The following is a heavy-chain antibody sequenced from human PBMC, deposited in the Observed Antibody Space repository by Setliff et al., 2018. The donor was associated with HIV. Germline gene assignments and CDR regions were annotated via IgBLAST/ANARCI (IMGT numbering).Heavy chain of an antibody. CDR3: AKLPHSSAWYSPFYYFEY. Sequence: GGSLRLSCAASGFTFSSYAMSWVRQAPGKGLEWVSAISGSGGSTSYSDSVRGRFTISRDNSKNTLFLEMSSLSADDTAIYYCAKLPHSSAWYSPFYYFEYWGQGTLVTVSS. CDR1: GFTFSSYA. D-gene: IGHD6-19*01. CDR2: ISGSGGST. V-gene: IGHV3-23*01. J-gene: IGHJ4*02.